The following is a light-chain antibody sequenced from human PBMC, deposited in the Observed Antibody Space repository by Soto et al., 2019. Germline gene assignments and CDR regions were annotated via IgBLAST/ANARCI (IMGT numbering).Light chain of an antibody. Sequence: QSVLTQPPSVSGAPGQRATISCTGSSSNIGAVFDVHWYQQLPGTAPKLLIYDNSNRPSGVPDRFSGSKSGTSASLAITGLQAEDASNSYCQSYDSSLSAHVFGTGTKLTVL. CDR3: QSYDSSLSAHV. V-gene: IGLV1-40*01. CDR2: DNS. CDR1: SSNIGAVFD. J-gene: IGLJ1*01.